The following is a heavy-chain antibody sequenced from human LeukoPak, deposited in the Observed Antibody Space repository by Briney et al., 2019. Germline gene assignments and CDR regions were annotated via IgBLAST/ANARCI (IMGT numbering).Heavy chain of an antibody. V-gene: IGHV4-34*01. CDR2: INHSGST. CDR1: GGSFSGYY. Sequence: SETLSLTCAVYGGSFSGYYWSWIRQPPGKGLEWIGEINHSGSTNYNPSLKSRVTISVDTSKNQFSLKLSSVIAADTAVYYCARGRSSWKLAGRVRNWFDPWGQGTLVTVSS. J-gene: IGHJ5*02. CDR3: ARGRSSWKLAGRVRNWFDP. D-gene: IGHD6-13*01.